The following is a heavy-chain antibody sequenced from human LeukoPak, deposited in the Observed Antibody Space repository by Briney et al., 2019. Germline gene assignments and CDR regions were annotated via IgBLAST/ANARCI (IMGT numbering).Heavy chain of an antibody. J-gene: IGHJ6*03. CDR1: GGTFSSYA. CDR2: IIPIFGTA. CDR3: ARDRSGWDDFWSGYYTSLYYYYMDV. V-gene: IGHV1-69*05. Sequence: GASVKVSCKASGGTFSSYAISWVRQAPGQGLEWMGGIIPIFGTANYAQKFQGRVTITTDESTSTAYMELSSLRSEDTAVYYCARDRSGWDDFWSGYYTSLYYYYMDVWGKGTTVTVSS. D-gene: IGHD3-3*01.